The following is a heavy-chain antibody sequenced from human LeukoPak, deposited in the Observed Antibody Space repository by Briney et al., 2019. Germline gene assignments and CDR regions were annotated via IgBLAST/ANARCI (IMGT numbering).Heavy chain of an antibody. CDR1: GFTFSSYE. V-gene: IGHV3-48*03. J-gene: IGHJ4*02. Sequence: PGGSLRLSCAASGFTFSSYEMNWVRQAPGKGLEWVSYISSSGSTIYYADSVKGRFTISRDNAKNSLYLQMNSLRAEDTAVYYCARDRSDYYESSGHYYYFDYWGQGTLVTVSS. D-gene: IGHD3-22*01. CDR3: ARDRSDYYESSGHYYYFDY. CDR2: ISSSGSTI.